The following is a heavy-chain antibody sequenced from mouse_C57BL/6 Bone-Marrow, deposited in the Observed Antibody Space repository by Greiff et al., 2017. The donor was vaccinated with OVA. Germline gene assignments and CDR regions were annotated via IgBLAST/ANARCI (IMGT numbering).Heavy chain of an antibody. V-gene: IGHV1-69*01. CDR1: GYTFTSYW. D-gene: IGHD3-2*02. Sequence: QVQLQQPGAELVMPGASVKLSCKASGYTFTSYWMHWVKQRPGQGLEWIGEIDPSDSYTNYNQKFKGKSTLTVDKSSSTAYMQLRSLTSEDSAVYYCAKEAAQGAWFAYWGQGTLVTVSA. CDR2: IDPSDSYT. CDR3: AKEAAQGAWFAY. J-gene: IGHJ3*01.